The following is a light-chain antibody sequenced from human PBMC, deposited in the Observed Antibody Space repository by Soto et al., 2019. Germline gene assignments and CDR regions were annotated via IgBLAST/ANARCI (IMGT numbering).Light chain of an antibody. CDR3: MQALQTPWT. Sequence: DSVMTQSPLSRPVTPGEPASICCRSSQSLLHSNGYNYLDWYLQKPGQSPQLLIYLGSNRASGVPDRFSGSGSGTDFTLKISRVEAEDVAVYYCMQALQTPWTFGQGTKVDIK. CDR2: LGS. J-gene: IGKJ1*01. CDR1: QSLLHSNGYNY. V-gene: IGKV2-28*01.